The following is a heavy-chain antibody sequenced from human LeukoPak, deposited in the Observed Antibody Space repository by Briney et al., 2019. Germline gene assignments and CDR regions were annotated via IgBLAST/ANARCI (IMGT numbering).Heavy chain of an antibody. CDR1: GFTFSSYA. Sequence: SGGSLRLSCAASGFTFSSYAMSWVRQAPGKGLVWVSRISSDGSDTNYADSVKGRFTISRDNAKNTLDLHMNNLRAEDTAVYYCTKGGTGHSDYWGQGTLVTVSS. CDR3: TKGGTGHSDY. CDR2: ISSDGSDT. D-gene: IGHD3-16*01. J-gene: IGHJ4*02. V-gene: IGHV3-74*01.